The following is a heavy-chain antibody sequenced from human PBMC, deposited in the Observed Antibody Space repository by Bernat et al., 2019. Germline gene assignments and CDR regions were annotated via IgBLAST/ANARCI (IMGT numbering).Heavy chain of an antibody. D-gene: IGHD5-18*01. CDR1: GFTFSTAW. CDR2: VKSKTDGGTS. J-gene: IGHJ4*02. V-gene: IGHV3-15*01. Sequence: EVQLVESGGGLVKPGGSLRLSCAASGFTFSTAWMTWVRQAPGEGQEWVGRVKSKTDGGTSDYAAPVKGRFTISRDDSKNTLYLQMNGLKTEDTAVYYCTPEGYMYGYHSMHYWGQGALVTVSS. CDR3: TPEGYMYGYHSMHY.